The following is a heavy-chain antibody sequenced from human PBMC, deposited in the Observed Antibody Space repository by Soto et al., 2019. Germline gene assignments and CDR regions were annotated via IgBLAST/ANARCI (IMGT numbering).Heavy chain of an antibody. CDR3: ARARGYDAFDV. CDR2: IFHGGNT. D-gene: IGHD3-10*01. J-gene: IGHJ3*01. V-gene: IGHV4-38-2*01. Sequence: SETLSLTCAVSGFFISSGNYWGWIRKPPGKGLEWIGSIFHGGNTYYNPSLKSRVTISVDMSKNQFSLKLNSVTAADTAVYYCARARGYDAFDVWGQGTVVTVSS. CDR1: GFFISSGNY.